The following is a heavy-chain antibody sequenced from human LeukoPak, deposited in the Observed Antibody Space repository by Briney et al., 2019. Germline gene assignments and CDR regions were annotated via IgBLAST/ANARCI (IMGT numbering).Heavy chain of an antibody. Sequence: PGGSLRLSCAASGFTFSSYAMSWVRQAPGKGLEWLSAISGSGGSTSYADSVKGRFTISRDNSKKTLYLQMKSLRAEDTAVYYCAKDPGGYGDYLDYWGQGTLVTVSS. CDR3: AKDPGGYGDYLDY. CDR2: ISGSGGST. V-gene: IGHV3-23*01. CDR1: GFTFSSYA. D-gene: IGHD4-17*01. J-gene: IGHJ4*01.